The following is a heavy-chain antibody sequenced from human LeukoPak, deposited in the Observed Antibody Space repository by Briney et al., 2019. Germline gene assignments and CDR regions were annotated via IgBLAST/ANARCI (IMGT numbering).Heavy chain of an antibody. Sequence: PSQTLSLTCTVSGGSISSGDYYWSWIRQPPGKGLDWIGYIYYSGSTYYNPSLKSRVTISVDTSKNQFSLKLSSVTAADTAVYYCARSRTIYSGRPFDYWGQGTLVTVSS. CDR3: ARSRTIYSGRPFDY. CDR2: IYYSGST. J-gene: IGHJ4*02. CDR1: GGSISSGDYY. D-gene: IGHD1-26*01. V-gene: IGHV4-30-4*08.